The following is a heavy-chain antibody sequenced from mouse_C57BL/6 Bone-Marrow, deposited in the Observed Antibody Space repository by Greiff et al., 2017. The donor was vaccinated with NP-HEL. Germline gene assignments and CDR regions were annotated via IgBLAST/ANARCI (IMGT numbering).Heavy chain of an antibody. J-gene: IGHJ2*01. V-gene: IGHV6-3*01. CDR1: GFTFSNYW. D-gene: IGHD3-3*01. CDR2: IRLKSDNYAT. Sequence: EVQLVESGGGLVQPGGSMKLSCVASGFTFSNYWMNWVRQSPEKGLEWVAQIRLKSDNYATHYAESVKGRFTISRDDSKSSVYLQMNNLRAEDTGIYYCTGGTWRNYFDYWGQGTTLTVSS. CDR3: TGGTWRNYFDY.